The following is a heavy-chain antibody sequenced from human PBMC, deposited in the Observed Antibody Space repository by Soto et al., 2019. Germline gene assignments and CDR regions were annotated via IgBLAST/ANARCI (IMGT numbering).Heavy chain of an antibody. CDR1: GFTFSSYA. CDR3: AKDRGDSSSVVY. D-gene: IGHD6-6*01. Sequence: EVQLLESGGGLVQPGGSLRLSCAASGFTFSSYAMSWVRQAPGKGLEWVSAISGSGGNTYYADSVKGRFTISRDNSKNTLYLQMNSLRAEDTAVDYCAKDRGDSSSVVYWGQGTLVTVSS. V-gene: IGHV3-23*01. J-gene: IGHJ4*02. CDR2: ISGSGGNT.